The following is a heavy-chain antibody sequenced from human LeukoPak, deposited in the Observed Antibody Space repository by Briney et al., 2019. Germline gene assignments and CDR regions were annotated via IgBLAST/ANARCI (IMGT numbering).Heavy chain of an antibody. CDR2: IYYSGST. V-gene: IGHV4-59*08. CDR3: ARGYYDFWGGYYTENNWFDP. J-gene: IGHJ5*02. D-gene: IGHD3-3*01. Sequence: SETLSLTCTVSGGSISSYYWSWIRQPPGKGLEWIGYIYYSGSTNYNPSLKSRVTISVDTSKNQFSLKLSSVTAADTAVYYCARGYYDFWGGYYTENNWFDPWGQGTLVTVSS. CDR1: GGSISSYY.